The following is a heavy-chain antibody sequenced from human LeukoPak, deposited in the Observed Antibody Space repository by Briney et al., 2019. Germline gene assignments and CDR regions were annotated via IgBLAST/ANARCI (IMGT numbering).Heavy chain of an antibody. Sequence: GGSLRLSCAASGFTFGSYWMSWVRQAPGKGLEWVANIKQDGSEKYYVDSVKGRFTISRDNAKNSLYLQMNSLRAEDTAVYYCARDVSSTDLDYWGQGTLVTVSS. V-gene: IGHV3-7*01. J-gene: IGHJ4*02. CDR2: IKQDGSEK. D-gene: IGHD4-11*01. CDR3: ARDVSSTDLDY. CDR1: GFTFGSYW.